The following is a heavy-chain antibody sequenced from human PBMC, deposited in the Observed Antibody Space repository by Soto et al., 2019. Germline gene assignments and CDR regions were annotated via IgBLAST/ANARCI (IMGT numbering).Heavy chain of an antibody. D-gene: IGHD3-22*01. CDR1: GGTFSSYA. Sequence: PSVKVSCKASGGTFSSYAISWVRQAPVQGLEWMGGIIPIFGTANYAQKFQGRVTITADESTSTAYMELSSLRSEDTAVYYCARVLYYYDSSGYPFAFDIWGQGTMVTVSS. CDR3: ARVLYYYDSSGYPFAFDI. V-gene: IGHV1-69*13. CDR2: IIPIFGTA. J-gene: IGHJ3*02.